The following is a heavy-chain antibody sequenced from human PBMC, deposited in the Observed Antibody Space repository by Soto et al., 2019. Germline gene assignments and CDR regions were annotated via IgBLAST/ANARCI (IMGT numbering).Heavy chain of an antibody. Sequence: QVQLVQSGAEVKKPGASVRVSCRASGYTFTSYGISWVRQAPGQGLEGMGWISAYNGNTDYAQKLQGRVTMTTDTSTSTGCMELRSVRSDDTAVYYGARGWAYWSGISCLDYWGQGTLVTVSS. V-gene: IGHV1-18*01. J-gene: IGHJ4*02. CDR1: GYTFTSYG. D-gene: IGHD2-2*01. CDR2: ISAYNGNT. CDR3: ARGWAYWSGISCLDY.